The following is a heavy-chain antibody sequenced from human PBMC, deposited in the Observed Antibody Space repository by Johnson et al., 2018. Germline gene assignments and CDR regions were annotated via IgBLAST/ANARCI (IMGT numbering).Heavy chain of an antibody. V-gene: IGHV5-51*03. CDR2: IHPGEFDT. CDR1: GYSFTTYW. J-gene: IGHJ3*02. D-gene: IGHD2-15*01. CDR3: ARLSYCSGGNCYHGACDI. Sequence: VQLVQSGAEVKKPGESLKISCKGSGYSFTTYWIGWVRQMPGKGLEWMGIIHPGEFDTRYSPSFQGQVTISADKSISPAYLQWSNLKASDTAMYYCARLSYCSGGNCYHGACDIWGQGTMVTVSS.